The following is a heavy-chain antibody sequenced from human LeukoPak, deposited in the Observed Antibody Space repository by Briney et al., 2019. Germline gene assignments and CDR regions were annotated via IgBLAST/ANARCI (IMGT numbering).Heavy chain of an antibody. CDR1: GFTFSSYG. CDR3: AKDGSAPPYYYYYMDV. CDR2: IRYDGSNK. V-gene: IGHV3-30*02. D-gene: IGHD3-10*01. J-gene: IGHJ6*03. Sequence: PGGSLRLSCTASGFTFSSYGMHWVRQAPGKGLEWVAFIRYDGSNKYYADSVKGRFTISRDNSKNTLYLQMNSLRAEDTAVYYCAKDGSAPPYYYYYMDVWGKGTTVTISS.